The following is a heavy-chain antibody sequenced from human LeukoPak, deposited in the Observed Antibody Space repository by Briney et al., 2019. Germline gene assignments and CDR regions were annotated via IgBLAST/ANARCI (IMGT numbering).Heavy chain of an antibody. Sequence: SETLSLTCAVYGGSFSGYYWSWIRQPPGKGLEWIGEINHSGSTNYNPSLKSRVTISVDTSKNQFSLKLSSVTAADTAVYYCARESIAVAGTGSFDYWGQGTLVTVSS. J-gene: IGHJ4*02. CDR2: INHSGST. CDR1: GGSFSGYY. V-gene: IGHV4-34*01. D-gene: IGHD6-19*01. CDR3: ARESIAVAGTGSFDY.